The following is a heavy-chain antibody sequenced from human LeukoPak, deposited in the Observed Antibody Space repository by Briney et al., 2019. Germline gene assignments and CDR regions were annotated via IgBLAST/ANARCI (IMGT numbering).Heavy chain of an antibody. CDR1: GGSISSGDYY. J-gene: IGHJ4*02. Sequence: PSETLSLTCTVSGGSISSGDYYWSWVRQAPGKGLEWVSLIYGSGATYYADSVKGRFTISRDNSKNTLYLQMNSLRAEDTAVYYCATVGRDYWGQGTLVTVSS. CDR2: IYGSGAT. V-gene: IGHV3-53*01. CDR3: ATVGRDY.